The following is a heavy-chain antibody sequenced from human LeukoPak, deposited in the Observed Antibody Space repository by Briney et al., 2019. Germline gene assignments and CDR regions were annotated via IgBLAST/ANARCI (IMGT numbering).Heavy chain of an antibody. CDR1: GFTFSTYA. CDR2: ISYDGSNK. D-gene: IGHD6-6*01. J-gene: IGHJ4*02. CDR3: AKSRSSEARAGSNY. V-gene: IGHV3-30-3*02. Sequence: GGSLRLSCAASGFTFSTYAIHWVRQAPGKGLEWVSVISYDGSNKYYADSVKGRFTISRDNSKNTLYLQLNSLRAEDTAVYYCAKSRSSEARAGSNYWGQGTLVTVSS.